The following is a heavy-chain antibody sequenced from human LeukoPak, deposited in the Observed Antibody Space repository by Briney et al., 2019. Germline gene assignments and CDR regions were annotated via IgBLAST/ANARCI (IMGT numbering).Heavy chain of an antibody. Sequence: SETLSLTCAVYGGSFSGYYWSWIRQPPGKELEWIGEINHSGSTNYNPSLKSRVTISVDTSKNQISLKLTSVTAADTAVYYCARDRVGGTHDYWGQGTLVTVSS. CDR1: GGSFSGYY. V-gene: IGHV4-34*01. CDR2: INHSGST. D-gene: IGHD1-26*01. CDR3: ARDRVGGTHDY. J-gene: IGHJ4*02.